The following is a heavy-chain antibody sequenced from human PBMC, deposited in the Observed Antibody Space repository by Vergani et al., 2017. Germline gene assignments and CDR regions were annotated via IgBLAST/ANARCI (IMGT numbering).Heavy chain of an antibody. CDR3: ARAEQLVDYYYGMDV. J-gene: IGHJ6*02. D-gene: IGHD6-13*01. CDR1: GFTFSSYA. Sequence: EVQLLESGGGLVQPGGSLRLSCAASGFTFSSYAMSWVRQAPGKGLEWVSAISGSGGSTYYADSVKGRFTISRDNSKNTLYLQMNSLRAEDTAVYYCARAEQLVDYYYGMDVWGQGTTVTVSS. CDR2: ISGSGGST. V-gene: IGHV3-23*01.